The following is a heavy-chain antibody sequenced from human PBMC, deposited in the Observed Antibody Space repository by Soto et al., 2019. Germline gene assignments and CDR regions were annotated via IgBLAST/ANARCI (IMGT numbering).Heavy chain of an antibody. CDR2: IYYTGST. D-gene: IGHD2-2*01. CDR3: ARESTYCSSTSCQRWFDY. Sequence: SETLSLTCTVSGGSISTYYWSWVRQPPGKGLVCIGYIYYTGSTTYNPSLKSRITMSVDTSKNQFSLELSSVTAADTAVYYCARESTYCSSTSCQRWFDYWGQGTLVTVSS. V-gene: IGHV4-59*01. J-gene: IGHJ4*02. CDR1: GGSISTYY.